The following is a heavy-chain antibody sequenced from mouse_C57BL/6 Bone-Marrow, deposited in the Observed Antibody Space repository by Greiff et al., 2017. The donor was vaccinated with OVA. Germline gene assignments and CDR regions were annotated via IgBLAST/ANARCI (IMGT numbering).Heavy chain of an antibody. Sequence: QVHVMQPGAELVRPGSSVKLSCKASGYTFTSYWMHWVKQRPIQGLEWIGNIDPSDSETHYNQKFKDKATLTVDKSSSTAYMQLSSLTSEDSAVYYCARWNFYLDYWGQGTTLTVSS. V-gene: IGHV1-52*01. CDR3: ARWNFYLDY. CDR1: GYTFTSYW. J-gene: IGHJ2*01. CDR2: IDPSDSET.